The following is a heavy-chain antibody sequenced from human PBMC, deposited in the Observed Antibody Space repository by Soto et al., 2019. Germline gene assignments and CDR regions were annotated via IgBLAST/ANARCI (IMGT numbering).Heavy chain of an antibody. V-gene: IGHV3-30*03. D-gene: IGHD1-1*01. Sequence: QVHLVESGGGVVQPGRSLSLSCAASGFTFSSYGMHWVRQAPGKGLEWVALISYDGTNRYYADSVKGRFTISRDNSKSTLYLQMNSLRPEDKALYYCSSEQLAVLRSGLDYWGQGTLVTVSS. CDR1: GFTFSSYG. CDR2: ISYDGTNR. CDR3: SSEQLAVLRSGLDY. J-gene: IGHJ4*02.